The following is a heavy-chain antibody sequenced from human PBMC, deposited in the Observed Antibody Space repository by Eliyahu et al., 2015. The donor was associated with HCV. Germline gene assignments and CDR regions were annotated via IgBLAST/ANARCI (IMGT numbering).Heavy chain of an antibody. D-gene: IGHD5-24*01. J-gene: IGHJ4*02. Sequence: EVQLLESGGGLVQPGGSLRLSCAAXGFTFSSYAMSWVRQAPGKGLEWVSAISGSGGSTYYADSVKGRFTISRDNSKNTLYLQMNSLRAEDTAVYYCARRSGWLQSPFDYWGQGTLVTVSS. CDR2: ISGSGGST. CDR1: GFTFSSYA. V-gene: IGHV3-23*01. CDR3: ARRSGWLQSPFDY.